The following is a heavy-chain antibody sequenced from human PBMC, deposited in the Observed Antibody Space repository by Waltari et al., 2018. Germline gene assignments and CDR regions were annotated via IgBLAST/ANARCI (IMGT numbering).Heavy chain of an antibody. V-gene: IGHV1-2*02. Sequence: QVQLVQSGAEVKKPGASVKVSCKASGYTFTDYYMHWVRQAPGQRLEWMGWINPKSGGTKYAEKFQGRVTMTRDTSISTAYMDLSRLRSDDTAVYYCARELTVTTTAEYFQHWGQGTLITVSS. CDR2: INPKSGGT. J-gene: IGHJ1*01. D-gene: IGHD4-17*01. CDR1: GYTFTDYY. CDR3: ARELTVTTTAEYFQH.